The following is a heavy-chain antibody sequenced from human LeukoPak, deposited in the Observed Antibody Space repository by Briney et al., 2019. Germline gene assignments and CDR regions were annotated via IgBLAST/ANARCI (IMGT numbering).Heavy chain of an antibody. CDR3: ARDKGRDGYTAFDY. V-gene: IGHV1-2*06. CDR1: GYTFTAYY. J-gene: IGHJ4*02. D-gene: IGHD5-24*01. CDR2: INPNSGDT. Sequence: APVKVSCKASGYTFTAYYMHWVRQAPGQGLEWMGRINPNSGDTNYAQKFQGRVTITRDTSISTAYMELSRLRSDDTAVYYCARDKGRDGYTAFDYWGQGTLVTVSS.